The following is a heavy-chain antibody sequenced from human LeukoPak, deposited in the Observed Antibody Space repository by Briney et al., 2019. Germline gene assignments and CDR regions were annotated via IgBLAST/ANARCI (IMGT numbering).Heavy chain of an antibody. Sequence: PSETLSLTCTVSGGSISTYYWSWVRQPPGKGLEWIGYIYYSVTSDYNPSLKSRVTMSVDMSTNQISLRLTSVTAADTAVYYCARVGYSGYDYRGYFDYWGQGTLVTVSS. V-gene: IGHV4-59*01. CDR2: IYYSVTS. J-gene: IGHJ4*02. CDR1: GGSISTYY. D-gene: IGHD5-12*01. CDR3: ARVGYSGYDYRGYFDY.